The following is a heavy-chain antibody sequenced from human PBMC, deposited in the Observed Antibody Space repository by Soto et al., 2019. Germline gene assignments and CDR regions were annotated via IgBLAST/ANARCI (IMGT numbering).Heavy chain of an antibody. CDR2: IHYSGST. CDR1: GDSISSYY. CDR3: ARARSPYANYYGMDV. J-gene: IGHJ6*02. Sequence: ASETLSLTCTVSGDSISSYYWSWIRQPPGKGLEWIGYIHYSGSTNYNPSLKSRVTISVDTSKSQFSLKLNSVTAADTAVYYCARARSPYANYYGMDVWGQGTTVTVSS. D-gene: IGHD2-2*01. V-gene: IGHV4-59*01.